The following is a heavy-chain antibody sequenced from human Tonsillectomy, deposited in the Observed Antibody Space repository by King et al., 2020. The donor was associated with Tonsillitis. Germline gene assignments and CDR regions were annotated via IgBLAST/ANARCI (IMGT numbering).Heavy chain of an antibody. CDR3: ARDGYCTSTNCFSLDY. CDR2: GSYDGSKK. J-gene: IGHJ4*02. V-gene: IGHV3-30-3*01. CDR1: GFTFSSYA. D-gene: IGHD2-2*03. Sequence: VQLVESGGGVVQPGTSLRLSCAASGFTFSSYAMHWVRQAPGKGLEWVALGSYDGSKKYYGDSVRGRFTISRDSSKNTLYLQMNSLREEDTAVYYCARDGYCTSTNCFSLDYWGQGTLVTVSS.